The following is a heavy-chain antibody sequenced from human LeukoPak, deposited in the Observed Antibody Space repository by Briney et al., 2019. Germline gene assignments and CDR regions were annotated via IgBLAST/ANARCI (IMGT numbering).Heavy chain of an antibody. CDR1: GDTFSSYA. V-gene: IGHV1-69*04. Sequence: GASVKVSCKASGDTFSSYAISWVRQAPGQGLEWMGRIIPILGIANYAQKFQGRVTITADKSTSTAYMELSSLRSEDTAVYYCARVQNPPDFYYDSSGYYLHAFDIWGQGTMVTVSS. CDR3: ARVQNPPDFYYDSSGYYLHAFDI. J-gene: IGHJ3*02. D-gene: IGHD3-22*01. CDR2: IIPILGIA.